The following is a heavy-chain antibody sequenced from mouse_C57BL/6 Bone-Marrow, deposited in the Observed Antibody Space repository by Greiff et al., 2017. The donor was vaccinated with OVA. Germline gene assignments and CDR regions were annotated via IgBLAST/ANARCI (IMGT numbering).Heavy chain of an antibody. CDR1: GYTFTGYW. Sequence: QVQLQQPGAELVKPGASVKLSCKASGYTFTGYWMHWVKQRPGQGLEWIGMFHPSSGSTNYNEKFKSKATLTVDKSSSIAYMQLSSLTSEDSAVYYCARSYEGNCWLAYWGQGTLVTVSA. D-gene: IGHD2-10*01. CDR3: ARSYEGNCWLAY. J-gene: IGHJ3*01. CDR2: FHPSSGST. V-gene: IGHV1-64*01.